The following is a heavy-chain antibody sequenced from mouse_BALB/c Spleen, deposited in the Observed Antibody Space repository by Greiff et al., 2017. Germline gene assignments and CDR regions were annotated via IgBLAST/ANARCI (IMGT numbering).Heavy chain of an antibody. Sequence: EVKLMESGGGLVQPGGSLRLSCATSGFTFTDYYMSWVRQPPGKALEWLGFIRNKANGYTTEYSASVKGRFTISRDNSQSILYLQMNTLRAEDSATYYCARAGYGNYFYYYAMDYWGQGTSVTVSS. D-gene: IGHD2-1*01. CDR2: IRNKANGYTT. CDR1: GFTFTDYY. V-gene: IGHV7-3*02. CDR3: ARAGYGNYFYYYAMDY. J-gene: IGHJ4*01.